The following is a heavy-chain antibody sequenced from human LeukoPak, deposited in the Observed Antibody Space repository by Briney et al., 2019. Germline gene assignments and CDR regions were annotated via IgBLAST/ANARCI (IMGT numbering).Heavy chain of an antibody. V-gene: IGHV4-31*03. Sequence: SETLSLTCTVSGGSISSGGYYWSWIRQHPGTGLEWIGYIYYSGSTYYNPSLKSRVTISVDTSKNQFSLKLSSVTAADTAVYYCARDAPTGGVYWGQGTLVTVSS. CDR3: ARDAPTGGVY. D-gene: IGHD1-26*01. CDR1: GGSISSGGYY. CDR2: IYYSGST. J-gene: IGHJ4*02.